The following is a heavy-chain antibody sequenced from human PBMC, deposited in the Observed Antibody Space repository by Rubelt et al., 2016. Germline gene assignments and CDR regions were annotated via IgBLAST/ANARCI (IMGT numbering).Heavy chain of an antibody. CDR2: ISGSGKST. CDR1: GFTFSSYA. CDR3: TKSRTTGLGYCSSTSCSSLDY. Sequence: EVQLLESGGGLVQPGGSLRLSCAASGFTFSSYAMSWVRQAPGKGLEWVSGISGSGKSTYYGDSVKGRFTIARDNSQNKLYLQMNSRRAEDTAMYFCTKSRTTGLGYCSSTSCSSLDYWGQGTLVTVTS. V-gene: IGHV3-23*01. J-gene: IGHJ4*02. D-gene: IGHD2-2*01.